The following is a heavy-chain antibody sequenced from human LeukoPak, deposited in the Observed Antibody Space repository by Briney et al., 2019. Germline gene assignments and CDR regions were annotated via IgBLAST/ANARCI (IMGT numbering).Heavy chain of an antibody. D-gene: IGHD3-16*01. V-gene: IGHV1-18*01. CDR1: GYTFTSYG. CDR2: ITAYNGNT. J-gene: IGHJ4*02. CDR3: AGEGGGGDCDY. Sequence: GASVTVSCKASGYTFTSYGISWVRQAPGQGLEWMGWITAYNGNTNYAQKLQGRVTMTTDTSTSTTYMELRSLRSDDTAVYYCAGEGGGGDCDYWGQGTLVTVSS.